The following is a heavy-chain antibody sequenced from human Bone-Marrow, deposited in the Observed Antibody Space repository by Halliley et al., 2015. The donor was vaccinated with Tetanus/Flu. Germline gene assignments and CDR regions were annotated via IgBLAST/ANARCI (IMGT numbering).Heavy chain of an antibody. CDR3: AKDRRETYNYDSSGYYYDWYFDL. CDR1: AFTFNSYA. V-gene: IGHV3-30*18. Sequence: RLSCAASAFTFNSYAMHWVRQAPGKGLEWVAVTSYDGSYKYYADSVKGRFTISRDNSKNTLYLEMNNLRTEDTAVYYCAKDRRETYNYDSSGYYYDWYFDLWGRGTLVTVSS. CDR2: TSYDGSYK. J-gene: IGHJ2*01. D-gene: IGHD3-22*01.